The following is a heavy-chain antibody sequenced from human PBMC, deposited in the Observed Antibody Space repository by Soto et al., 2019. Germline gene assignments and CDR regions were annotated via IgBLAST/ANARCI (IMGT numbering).Heavy chain of an antibody. CDR1: GASINSGGYF. V-gene: IGHV4-31*02. J-gene: IGHJ5*02. D-gene: IGHD1-1*01. CDR2: IYHSGIT. CDR3: ANFHNNSTGWFGP. Sequence: TFSRTGSVSGASINSGGYFWISIRQHPGKGLECIGYIYHSGITYYNPSLKSRVTISVYTSKNEFSLQLRSVTAAATAVYFCANFHNNSTGWFGPGGQGTLLTLSS.